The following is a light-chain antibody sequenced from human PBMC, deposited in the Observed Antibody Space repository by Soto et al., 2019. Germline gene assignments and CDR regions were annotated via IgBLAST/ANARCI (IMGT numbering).Light chain of an antibody. V-gene: IGKV1-39*01. J-gene: IGKJ1*01. CDR1: QTVINY. CDR2: AAY. Sequence: DIQMTRSPSSLFSSLGDRLTITGRASQTVINYLNWYQQKPGEAPKLLISAAYTLQSGVPSRFSGSGSVTYFTLTISSLQPEDVATYFCQRYNNAPRTVGQGTKVDI. CDR3: QRYNNAPRT.